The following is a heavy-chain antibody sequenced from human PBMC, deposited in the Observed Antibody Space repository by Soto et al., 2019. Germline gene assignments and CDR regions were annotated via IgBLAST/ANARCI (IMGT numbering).Heavy chain of an antibody. CDR2: ISWNSGSI. J-gene: IGHJ3*02. D-gene: IGHD6-19*01. CDR1: GFTFDDYA. V-gene: IGHV3-9*01. CDR3: AKDSSSGWYFGAFYI. Sequence: EVQLVESGGGLVQPGRSLRLSCAASGFTFDDYAMHWVRQAPGKGLEWVSGISWNSGSIGYADSVKGRFTLSRDNAKNALYLQMNSLRAEDTALYYCAKDSSSGWYFGAFYIWGQGTMVTVSS.